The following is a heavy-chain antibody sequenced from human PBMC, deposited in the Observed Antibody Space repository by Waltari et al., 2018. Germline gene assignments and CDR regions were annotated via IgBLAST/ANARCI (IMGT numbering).Heavy chain of an antibody. CDR1: GFTFSSYW. V-gene: IGHV3-7*01. CDR2: IKQDGSEK. Sequence: EVQLVESGGGLVQPGGSLRLSCAASGFTFSSYWMIWVRQAPGKGLEWVANIKQDGSEKHYVDSVKGRFTISRDNAKNSLYLQMNSLRDEDTAEYYCARMGSSSSSYWGQGTLVTVSS. J-gene: IGHJ4*02. D-gene: IGHD6-6*01. CDR3: ARMGSSSSSY.